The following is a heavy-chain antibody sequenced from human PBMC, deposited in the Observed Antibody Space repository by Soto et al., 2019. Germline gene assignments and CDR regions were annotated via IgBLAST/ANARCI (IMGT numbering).Heavy chain of an antibody. J-gene: IGHJ4*02. V-gene: IGHV3-23*01. D-gene: IGHD1-1*01. CDR2: IGGSGGIT. Sequence: GGSLRLTCAASGFTLNNYAMSWFRQAPGKGLEWVSVIGGSGGITKYADSVKSRFTISRDNSKNTLYLQMNSLRAEDTAVYYCAKRSPASTYNYGTNGDYWGQGILVTVSS. CDR1: GFTLNNYA. CDR3: AKRSPASTYNYGTNGDY.